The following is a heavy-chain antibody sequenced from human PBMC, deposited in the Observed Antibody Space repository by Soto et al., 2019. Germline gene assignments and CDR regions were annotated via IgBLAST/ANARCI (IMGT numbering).Heavy chain of an antibody. D-gene: IGHD1-1*01. V-gene: IGHV3-23*01. CDR2: ISGSGGST. CDR1: GFTFSSYA. J-gene: IGHJ4*02. CDR3: AKDARDATGTTSYFDY. Sequence: GESLKISCAASGFTFSSYAMSWVRQAPGKGLEWVSAISGSGGSTYYADSVKGRFTISRDNSKNTLYLQMNSLRAEDTAVYYCAKDARDATGTTSYFDYWGQGTLVTVSS.